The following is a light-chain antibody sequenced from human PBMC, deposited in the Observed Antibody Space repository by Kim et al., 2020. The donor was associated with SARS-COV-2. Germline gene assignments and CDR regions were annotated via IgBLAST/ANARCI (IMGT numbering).Light chain of an antibody. CDR3: CSYARGDVLI. CDR1: SSDVGSYNL. V-gene: IGLV2-23*01. CDR2: DDT. J-gene: IGLJ2*01. Sequence: GQSINISCTGTSSDVGSYNLVTWIQQHPGSTTTLIIYDDTKRTSEISDRFSGSKSGNAASLTISGLQAEDEADYYCCSYARGDVLIFGGGTQLTVL.